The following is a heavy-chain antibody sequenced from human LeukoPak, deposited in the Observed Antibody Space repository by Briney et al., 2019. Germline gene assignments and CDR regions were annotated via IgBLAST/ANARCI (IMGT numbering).Heavy chain of an antibody. CDR3: ARDKYANSWSGSNFDY. CDR2: IKQDGTEI. J-gene: IGHJ4*02. Sequence: GGSLRLSCAASGFIFSNYWMSWVRQAPGKGLEWVANIKQDGTEINYMDSVKGRFTISRDNAKNSLHLQMNSLRSEDTAVYYCARDKYANSWSGSNFDYWGQGTLVLVSS. CDR1: GFIFSNYW. V-gene: IGHV3-7*01. D-gene: IGHD2-2*01.